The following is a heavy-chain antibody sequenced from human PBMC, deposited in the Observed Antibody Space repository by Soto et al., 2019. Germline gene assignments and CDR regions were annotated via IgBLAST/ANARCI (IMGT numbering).Heavy chain of an antibody. D-gene: IGHD4-17*01. J-gene: IGHJ3*02. Sequence: QVQLVQSGAEVKKPGSSVKVSCKASAVSFSSNALTWVRQAPEQGLEWMGGIIPYFHTANYAQKFQGRVMITADKSTSTAYMELSSLRSEDTAVYYCARLRGPYGGTSRGVFDIWGQGTMVTVSS. CDR2: IIPYFHTA. CDR1: AVSFSSNA. CDR3: ARLRGPYGGTSRGVFDI. V-gene: IGHV1-69*06.